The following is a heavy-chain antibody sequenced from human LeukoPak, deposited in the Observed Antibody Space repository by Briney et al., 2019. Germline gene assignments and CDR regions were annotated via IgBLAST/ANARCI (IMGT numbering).Heavy chain of an antibody. J-gene: IGHJ4*02. CDR2: IYSGGST. V-gene: IGHV3-53*01. Sequence: GGSLRLSCAASGFTFSSYSMNWVRQAPGKGLEWVSVIYSGGSTYYADSVKGRFTISRDNSKNTLYLQMNSLRAEDTAVYYCARARFSAGWYFDYWGQGTLVTVSS. CDR3: ARARFSAGWYFDY. CDR1: GFTFSSYS. D-gene: IGHD3-3*01.